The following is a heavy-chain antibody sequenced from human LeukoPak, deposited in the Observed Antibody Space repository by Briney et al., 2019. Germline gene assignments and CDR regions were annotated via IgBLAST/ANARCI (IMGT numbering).Heavy chain of an antibody. CDR3: AKDTGYYGSGSPIDY. J-gene: IGHJ4*02. D-gene: IGHD3-10*01. Sequence: PGGSLRLSCAASGFTFSNYWMHWVRQAPGKGLVWVSRINTDGSRITYADSVKGRFTISRDNSKNTLYLQMNSLRAEDTAVYYCAKDTGYYGSGSPIDYWGQGTLVTVSS. V-gene: IGHV3-74*01. CDR1: GFTFSNYW. CDR2: INTDGSRI.